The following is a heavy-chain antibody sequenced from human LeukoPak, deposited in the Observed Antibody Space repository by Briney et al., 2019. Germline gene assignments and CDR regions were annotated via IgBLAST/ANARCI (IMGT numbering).Heavy chain of an antibody. CDR2: ISYDGSNK. CDR1: GFTFSDYS. CDR3: ARDFLPSYYDFWSGRPTDC. V-gene: IGHV3-30*03. Sequence: GGSLRLSCAASGFTFSDYSMNWVRQAPGKGLEWVAVISYDGSNKYYADSVKGRFTISRDNSKNTLYLQMNSLRAEDTAVYYCARDFLPSYYDFWSGRPTDCWGQGTLVTVSS. D-gene: IGHD3-3*01. J-gene: IGHJ4*02.